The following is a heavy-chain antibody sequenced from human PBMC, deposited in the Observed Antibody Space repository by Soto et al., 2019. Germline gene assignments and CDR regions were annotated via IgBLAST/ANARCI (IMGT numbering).Heavy chain of an antibody. V-gene: IGHV4-34*01. D-gene: IGHD3-9*01. J-gene: IGHJ5*02. Sequence: SETLSLTCAVYGGSFSGYYWSWIRQPPGKGLEWIGEINHSGSTNYNPSLKSRVTISVDTPKNQFSLKLSSVTAADTAVYYCARDLSVNYDILTGSPNWFDPWGQGTLVTVSS. CDR1: GGSFSGYY. CDR2: INHSGST. CDR3: ARDLSVNYDILTGSPNWFDP.